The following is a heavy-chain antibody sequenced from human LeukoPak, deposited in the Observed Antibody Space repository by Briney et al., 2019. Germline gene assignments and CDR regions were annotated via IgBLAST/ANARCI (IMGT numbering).Heavy chain of an antibody. J-gene: IGHJ5*02. D-gene: IGHD3-3*01. CDR1: GGSISSHY. CDR3: ARGGFYDFWSGYYTRDVWFDP. V-gene: IGHV4-59*11. Sequence: SETLSLTCTVSGGSISSHYWSWIRQPPGKGLEWIGYTYYSGSTNYDTSLKSRVTISVDTSKNQFSLKLSSVTAADTAVYYCARGGFYDFWSGYYTRDVWFDPWGQGTLVTVSS. CDR2: TYYSGST.